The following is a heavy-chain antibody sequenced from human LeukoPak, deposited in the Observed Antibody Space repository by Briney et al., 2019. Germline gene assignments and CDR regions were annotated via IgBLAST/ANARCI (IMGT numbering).Heavy chain of an antibody. V-gene: IGHV3-21*01. Sequence: PGGSLRLSCAASGFTFSSYSMNWVRQAPGKGLEWVSSISSSSSYIYYADSVKGRFTISRDNAKNSLYLQMNSLRAEDTAVYYCARDPYYDFWSGYYPDWYFDLWGRGTLVTVSS. D-gene: IGHD3-3*01. CDR3: ARDPYYDFWSGYYPDWYFDL. CDR1: GFTFSSYS. CDR2: ISSSSSYI. J-gene: IGHJ2*01.